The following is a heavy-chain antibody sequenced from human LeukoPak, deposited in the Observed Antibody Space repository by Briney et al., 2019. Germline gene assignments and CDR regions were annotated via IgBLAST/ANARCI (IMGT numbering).Heavy chain of an antibody. D-gene: IGHD3-22*01. V-gene: IGHV1-2*02. CDR3: ARDHYDSSGYLLGVYGMDV. Sequence: GGPVKVSCKASGYTFTGYYMHWVRQAPGQGLEWMGWINPNSGGTNYAQKFQGRVTMTRDTSISTAYMELSSLRSEDTAVYYCARDHYDSSGYLLGVYGMDVWGQGTTVTVSS. J-gene: IGHJ6*02. CDR2: INPNSGGT. CDR1: GYTFTGYY.